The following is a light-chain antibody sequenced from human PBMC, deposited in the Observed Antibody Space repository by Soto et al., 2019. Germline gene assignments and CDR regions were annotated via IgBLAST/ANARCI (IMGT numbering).Light chain of an antibody. V-gene: IGKV1-5*03. J-gene: IGKJ4*01. CDR3: QQYGSSPGT. CDR2: KAS. CDR1: QTISSW. Sequence: DIQMTQSPSTLSGSVGDRVTITCRASQTISSWLAWYQQKPGKAPKLLIYKASTLKSGVPSRFSGSGSGTDFTLTISRLEPEDFAVYYCQQYGSSPGTFGGGTKVDIK.